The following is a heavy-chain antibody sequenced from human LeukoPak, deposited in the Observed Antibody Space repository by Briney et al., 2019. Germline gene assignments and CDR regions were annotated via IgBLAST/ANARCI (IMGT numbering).Heavy chain of an antibody. J-gene: IGHJ5*02. CDR2: INHSGST. CDR3: ARGRGYCSSTSCPLPGGQNWFDP. CDR1: GGSFSGYY. V-gene: IGHV4-34*01. Sequence: LETLSLTCAVYGGSFSGYYWSWIRQPPGKGLEWIGEINHSGSTNYNPSLKSRVTISVDTSKNQFSLKLSSVTAADTAVYYCARGRGYCSSTSCPLPGGQNWFDPWGQGTLVTVTS. D-gene: IGHD2-2*01.